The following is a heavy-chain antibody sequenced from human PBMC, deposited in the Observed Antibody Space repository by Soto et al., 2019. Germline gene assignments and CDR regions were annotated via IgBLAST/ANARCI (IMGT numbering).Heavy chain of an antibody. V-gene: IGHV3-23*01. CDR3: AKVYYYDSSGYSYDAFDI. D-gene: IGHD3-22*01. CDR1: GFTFSSYA. CDR2: ISGSGGST. J-gene: IGHJ3*02. Sequence: GGSLRLSCAASGFTFSSYAMSWVRPAPGKGLEWVSAISGSGGSTYYADSVKGRFTISRDNSKNTLYLQMNSLRAEDTAVYYCAKVYYYDSSGYSYDAFDIWGQGTMVTVSS.